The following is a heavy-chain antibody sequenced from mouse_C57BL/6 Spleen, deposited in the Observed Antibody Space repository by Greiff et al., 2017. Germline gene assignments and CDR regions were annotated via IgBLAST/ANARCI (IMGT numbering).Heavy chain of an antibody. J-gene: IGHJ2*01. Sequence: VQLQQPGAELVKPGASVKLSCKASGYTFTSYWMHWVKQRPGQGLEWIGMIHPNSGSTNYNEKFKSKATLTVDKSSSTAYMQLSSLTSEDSAVYFCARDGSYYYGLDYWGQGTTLTVSS. CDR3: ARDGSYYYGLDY. V-gene: IGHV1-64*01. CDR1: GYTFTSYW. D-gene: IGHD1-1*01. CDR2: IHPNSGST.